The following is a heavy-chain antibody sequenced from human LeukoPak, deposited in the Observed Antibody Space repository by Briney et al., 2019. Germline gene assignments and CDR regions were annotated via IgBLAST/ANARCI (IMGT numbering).Heavy chain of an antibody. J-gene: IGHJ3*02. V-gene: IGHV4-59*01. CDR2: IYYSGST. CDR1: GGSISTYY. D-gene: IGHD3-22*01. CDR3: ARASSGYQGAFDI. Sequence: SETLSLTCTVSGGSISTYYWSWIRQPPGKGLEWIGYIYYSGSTNYNPSLKSRLTISVVTSKNQFSLKLSSVTAADTAVYYCARASSGYQGAFDIWAQGTMVTVSS.